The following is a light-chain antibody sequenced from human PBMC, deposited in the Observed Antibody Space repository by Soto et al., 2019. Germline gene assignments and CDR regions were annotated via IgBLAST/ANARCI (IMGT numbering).Light chain of an antibody. CDR3: AARDDSLNARGV. V-gene: IGLV1-44*01. J-gene: IGLJ3*02. CDR1: RSNIGSNA. CDR2: NDN. Sequence: QSVLTQPPSASGTPGQRVTISCSGSRSNIGSNAVSWHQQLPGTAPKLLIYNDNQRPSGVPDRFSASKSGTSASLAISGLQSEDEADYYCAARDDSLNARGVFGGGTQLTVL.